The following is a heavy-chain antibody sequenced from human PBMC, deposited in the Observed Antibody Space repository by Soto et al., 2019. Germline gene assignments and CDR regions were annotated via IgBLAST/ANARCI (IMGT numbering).Heavy chain of an antibody. CDR3: AKGPYGSAYYYGMDV. J-gene: IGHJ6*02. CDR2: ISYDGSNK. V-gene: IGHV3-30*18. CDR1: GFTFSSCV. D-gene: IGHD3-10*01. Sequence: QPGGSLRLSCAASGFTFSSCVMHWVRQAPGKGLEWVAVISYDGSNKYYADSVKGRFTISRDNSKNTLYLQMNSLRAEDTAVYYCAKGPYGSAYYYGMDVWGQGTTVTVSS.